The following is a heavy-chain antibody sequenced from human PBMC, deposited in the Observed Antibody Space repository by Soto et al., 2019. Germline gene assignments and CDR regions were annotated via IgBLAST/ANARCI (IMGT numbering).Heavy chain of an antibody. Sequence: QVQLVQSGAEVKKPGASVKVSCKASGYTFTSYVISWVRQAPGQGLEWMGWISAYNGTTHYAQQLHVIVTMTTDTSTSTAYMERRSLRSVDTAVYYCATVGDRRSRGWAGYYYGMVFWGQCTTFTVSS. D-gene: IGHD3-10*01. V-gene: IGHV1-18*04. CDR3: ATVGDRRSRGWAGYYYGMVF. CDR1: GYTFTSYV. J-gene: IGHJ6*02. CDR2: ISAYNGTT.